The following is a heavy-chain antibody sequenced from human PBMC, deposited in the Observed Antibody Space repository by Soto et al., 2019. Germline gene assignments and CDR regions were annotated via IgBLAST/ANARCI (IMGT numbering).Heavy chain of an antibody. Sequence: QVQLVQSGAEVKKPGSSVKVSCKASGGTFSSYAISWVRQAPGQGLEWMGGIIPIFGTANYAQKFQGRVTITADESTSTAYIELSSLRSEDTAVYYCAREDQYYYDSSGYYFDLWGRGTLVTVSS. CDR3: AREDQYYYDSSGYYFDL. CDR2: IIPIFGTA. V-gene: IGHV1-69*01. CDR1: GGTFSSYA. J-gene: IGHJ2*01. D-gene: IGHD3-22*01.